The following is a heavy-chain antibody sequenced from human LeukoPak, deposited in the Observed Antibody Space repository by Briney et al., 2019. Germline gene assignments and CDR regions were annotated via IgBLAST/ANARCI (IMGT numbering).Heavy chain of an antibody. V-gene: IGHV3-23*01. D-gene: IGHD6-19*01. CDR2: ISGSGGST. CDR1: GFTFSSYA. CDR3: AKVPSSLSGAGQRYFDY. Sequence: GGSLRLSCAASGFTFSSYAMSWVRQAPGKGLEWVSAISGSGGSTYYADSVKGRFTISRDNSKNTLFLQMNSLRAEDTAVYYCAKVPSSLSGAGQRYFDYWGQGTLVTVSS. J-gene: IGHJ4*02.